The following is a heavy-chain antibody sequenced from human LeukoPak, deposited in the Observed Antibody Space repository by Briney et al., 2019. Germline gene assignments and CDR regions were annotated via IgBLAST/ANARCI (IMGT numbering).Heavy chain of an antibody. CDR3: ARIACSSSCTYSGRRRLRGGSLDP. J-gene: IGHJ5*02. V-gene: IGHV1-18*01. CDR2: ISSYNGKT. Sequence: ASVTVSCKATGYTFNTYGITWVRQAPGHGLEWIGGISSYNGKTSYAAKVQGRITVTKDTSASTAYLELRSLRSEDTAVYYCARIACSSSCTYSGRRRLRGGSLDPWGQGTLVTVSS. D-gene: IGHD2-2*01. CDR1: GYTFNTYG.